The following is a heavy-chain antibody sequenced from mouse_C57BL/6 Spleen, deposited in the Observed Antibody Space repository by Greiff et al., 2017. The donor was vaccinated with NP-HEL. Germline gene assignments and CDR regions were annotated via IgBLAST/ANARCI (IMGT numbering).Heavy chain of an antibody. V-gene: IGHV1-82*01. CDR2: IYPGDGDT. Sequence: VQLQQSGPELVKPGASVKISCKAPGYAFSSYWMNWVKQRPGKGLEWIGRIYPGDGDTNYNGKFKGKATLTADKSSSTAYMQLSSLTSEDSAVYFCAKSLDGNFDFDYWGQGTTLTVSS. CDR3: AKSLDGNFDFDY. D-gene: IGHD2-1*01. J-gene: IGHJ2*01. CDR1: GYAFSSYW.